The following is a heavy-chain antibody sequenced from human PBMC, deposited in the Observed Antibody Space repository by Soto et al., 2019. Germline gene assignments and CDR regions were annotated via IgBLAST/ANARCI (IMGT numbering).Heavy chain of an antibody. CDR3: ARPDGGYSYMWKPLDY. V-gene: IGHV3-30*03. J-gene: IGHJ4*02. CDR2: ISYDGSNK. D-gene: IGHD5-18*01. CDR1: GFTFSNYG. Sequence: LRLSCAASGFTFSNYGMHWVRQAPGKGLEWVAVISYDGSNKYYADSVKGRFSISRDNSKNTLYLQMNSLRGEDTAVYYCARPDGGYSYMWKPLDYWGQGTLVTVSS.